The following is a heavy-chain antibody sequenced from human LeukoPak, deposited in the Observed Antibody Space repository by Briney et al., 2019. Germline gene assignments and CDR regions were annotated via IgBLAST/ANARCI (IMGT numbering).Heavy chain of an antibody. CDR1: GGSISSSGYP. CDR3: ARGLAASDWFDP. D-gene: IGHD6-6*01. CDR2: IYHSGST. Sequence: SETLSLTCAVSGGSISSSGYPWSWIRQPPGTGLEWIGYIYHSGSTYYNPSLKSRVTISLDRSQNQFSLKLSSVTAADTAVYYCARGLAASDWFDPWGQGTLVTVSS. J-gene: IGHJ5*02. V-gene: IGHV4-30-2*01.